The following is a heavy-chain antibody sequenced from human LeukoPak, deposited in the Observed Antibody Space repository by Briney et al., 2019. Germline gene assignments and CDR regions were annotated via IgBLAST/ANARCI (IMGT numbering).Heavy chain of an antibody. D-gene: IGHD1-20*01. J-gene: IGHJ4*02. CDR2: VSAGGAT. V-gene: IGHV3-23*01. Sequence: AGGSLRLSCAVSGITFSSFAMTWVRQAPGKGLEWVSGVSAGGATFYADSVKGRFTTSRDSSRSTLYLQMNGLRAEDTAEYYCAKVRTVTGRTMAGDFDYWGQGTLVTVSS. CDR3: AKVRTVTGRTMAGDFDY. CDR1: GITFSSFA.